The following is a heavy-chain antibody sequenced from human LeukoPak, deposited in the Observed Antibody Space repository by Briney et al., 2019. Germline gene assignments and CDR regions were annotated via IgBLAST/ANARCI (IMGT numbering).Heavy chain of an antibody. Sequence: GGSLRLSCAASGFTFSSYSMNWVRQAPGKGLEWVSYISSSSSNIYYADSVKGRFTISRDNAKNSLYLQMNSLRADDTAVYYCARAAGSYSYRSFDYWGQGALVTVSS. CDR1: GFTFSSYS. CDR3: ARAAGSYSYRSFDY. CDR2: ISSSSSNI. D-gene: IGHD3-10*01. J-gene: IGHJ4*02. V-gene: IGHV3-48*01.